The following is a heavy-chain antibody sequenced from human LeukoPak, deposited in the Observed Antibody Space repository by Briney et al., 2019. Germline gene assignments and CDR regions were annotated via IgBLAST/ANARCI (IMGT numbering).Heavy chain of an antibody. D-gene: IGHD3-3*01. CDR2: IYYSGST. CDR1: GGSISSGGYY. Sequence: SETLSLTCTVSGGSISSGGYYWSWIRQHPGKGLEWIGYIYYSGSTYSNPSLKSRVTISVDTSKNQFSLKLSSVTAADTAVYYCARDSHLGYDFWSGHYFDYWGQGTLVTVSS. J-gene: IGHJ4*02. V-gene: IGHV4-31*03. CDR3: ARDSHLGYDFWSGHYFDY.